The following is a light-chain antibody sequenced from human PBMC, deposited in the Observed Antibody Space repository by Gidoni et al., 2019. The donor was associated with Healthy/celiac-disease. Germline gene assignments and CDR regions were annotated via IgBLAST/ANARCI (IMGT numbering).Light chain of an antibody. J-gene: IGLJ2*01. CDR2: EVS. V-gene: IGLV2-14*01. CDR1: SSDVGGYNY. Sequence: QSVLTQPASVSGSPGPSIPISCTGPSSDVGGYNYVSWYQQHPGKAPKLMIYEVSNRPSGVSNRFSGSKSGNTASLTISGLQAEDEADYYCSSYTSSSTLVFGGGTKLTVL. CDR3: SSYTSSSTLV.